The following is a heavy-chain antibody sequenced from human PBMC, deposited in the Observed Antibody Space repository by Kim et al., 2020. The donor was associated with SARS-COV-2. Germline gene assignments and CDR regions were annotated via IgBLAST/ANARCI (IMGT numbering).Heavy chain of an antibody. D-gene: IGHD6-6*01. CDR2: ISYDGSNK. CDR1: GFTFSSYG. J-gene: IGHJ6*02. V-gene: IGHV3-30*18. CDR3: AKIGSSSRYYYNYGMDV. Sequence: GGSLRLSCAASGFTFSSYGMHWVRQAPGKGLEWVADISYDGSNKYYADSVKGRYTISRDNSKNTLYLQMNSLRAEDTAVYYCAKIGSSSRYYYNYGMDVWGHGTTVTVSS.